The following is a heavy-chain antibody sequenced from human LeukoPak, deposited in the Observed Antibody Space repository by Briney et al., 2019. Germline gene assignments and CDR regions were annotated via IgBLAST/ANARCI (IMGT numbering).Heavy chain of an antibody. CDR3: VRDEGAAAGRAFDI. V-gene: IGHV4-39*07. CDR1: GGSMSSSSYY. Sequence: PSETLSLTCTVSGGSMSSSSYYWGWIRQPPGKGLEWIGSIYYSGSTYYNPSLKSRVTMSVDTSNNQFSLKLNSVTAADTAVYYCVRDEGAAAGRAFDIWGQGTMVTVSS. CDR2: IYYSGST. D-gene: IGHD6-13*01. J-gene: IGHJ3*02.